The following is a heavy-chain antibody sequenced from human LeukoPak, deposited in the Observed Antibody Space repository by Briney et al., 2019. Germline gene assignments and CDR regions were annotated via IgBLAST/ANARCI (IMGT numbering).Heavy chain of an antibody. CDR1: GGSFSDYY. V-gene: IGHV4-34*01. CDR3: ARRYSGGGCYNY. Sequence: SETLSLTCAVYGGSFSDYYWTCIRQPPGKGLEWIGEINHSGSTNHNPSLKSRVTISVDTSKNQFSLKLRSVTAADTAVYYCARRYSGGGCYNYWGQGTLITVSS. J-gene: IGHJ4*02. D-gene: IGHD2-21*02. CDR2: INHSGST.